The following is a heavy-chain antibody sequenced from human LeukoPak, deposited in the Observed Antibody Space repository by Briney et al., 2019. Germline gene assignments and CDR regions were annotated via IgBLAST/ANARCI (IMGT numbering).Heavy chain of an antibody. V-gene: IGHV3-30*02. CDR1: RFTFSSYG. J-gene: IGHJ6*03. CDR2: IQYDGSNE. Sequence: GGSLRLSCAASRFTFSSYGMHWVRQAPGKGLEWVAYIQYDGSNEQYADSVKGRFTISRDNAKNSLYLQMNSLRAEDTAVYYCARDGSYSSSWYRISYYYYYYMDVWGKGTTVTISS. CDR3: ARDGSYSSSWYRISYYYYYYMDV. D-gene: IGHD6-13*01.